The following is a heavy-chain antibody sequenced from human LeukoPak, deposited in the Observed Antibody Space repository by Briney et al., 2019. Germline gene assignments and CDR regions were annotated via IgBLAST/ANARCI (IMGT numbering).Heavy chain of an antibody. V-gene: IGHV4-39*01. Sequence: SETLSLTCTVSGVSVSNSNFYWGWIRRPPGKGPEFIGSMHYSGSTYYNPSLKSRVAVFVDTSKNQFSLNLRFVTDADTAVYYCASCYTYNWFDPWGQGTLVTVSS. CDR2: MHYSGST. J-gene: IGHJ5*02. CDR3: ASCYTYNWFDP. CDR1: GVSVSNSNFY. D-gene: IGHD3-16*02.